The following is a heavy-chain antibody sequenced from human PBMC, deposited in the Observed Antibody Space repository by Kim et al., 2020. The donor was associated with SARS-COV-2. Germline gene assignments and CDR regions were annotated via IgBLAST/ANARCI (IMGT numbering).Heavy chain of an antibody. J-gene: IGHJ1*01. CDR2: INHSGST. Sequence: AETLSLTCAVYGGSFSGYYWSGIRQPPGKGLDWIGEINHSGSTNYNPSLKSRVTISVDTSKNQFSLKLSSVTAADTAVYSCAREGGYYFFQHWGQGTLVTVSS. V-gene: IGHV4-34*01. CDR1: GGSFSGYY. D-gene: IGHD3-22*01. CDR3: AREGGYYFFQH.